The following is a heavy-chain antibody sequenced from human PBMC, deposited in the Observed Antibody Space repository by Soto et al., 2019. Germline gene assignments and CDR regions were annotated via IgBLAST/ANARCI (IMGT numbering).Heavy chain of an antibody. Sequence: VSVKVSCKASGYTFTSYDINWVRQATGQGLEWMGWMNPNSGNTGYAQKFQGRVTMTRNTSISTAYMELSSLRSEDTAVYYCARSNYEGHYYYYGMDVWGQGTTVTVSS. V-gene: IGHV1-8*01. CDR3: ARSNYEGHYYYYGMDV. J-gene: IGHJ6*02. CDR1: GYTFTSYD. CDR2: MNPNSGNT. D-gene: IGHD4-4*01.